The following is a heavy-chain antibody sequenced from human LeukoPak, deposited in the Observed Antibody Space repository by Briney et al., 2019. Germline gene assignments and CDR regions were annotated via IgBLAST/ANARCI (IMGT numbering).Heavy chain of an antibody. D-gene: IGHD3-22*01. CDR1: GFTVSSNY. J-gene: IGHJ3*02. CDR2: IYSGGST. CDR3: ARGRPYYYDSSGYFPYDGFDI. V-gene: IGHV3-53*01. Sequence: GGSLRLSCAASGFTVSSNYMSWVRQAPGKGLEWVSVIYSGGSTYYADSVKGRFTISRDNSKNTLYLQMNSLRAEDTAVYYCARGRPYYYDSSGYFPYDGFDIWGQGTMVTVSS.